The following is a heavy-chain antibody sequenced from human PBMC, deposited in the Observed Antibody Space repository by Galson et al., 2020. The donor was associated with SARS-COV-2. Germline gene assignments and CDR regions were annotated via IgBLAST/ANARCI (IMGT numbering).Heavy chain of an antibody. D-gene: IGHD2-21*02. V-gene: IGHV4-38-2*01. CDR1: GYSVSTTNY. J-gene: IGHJ2*01. Sequence: SATLSLTCAVSGYSVSTTNYWGWVRLAPGQGLEWIGSIYPNGRTYYNPSLESRVTISVDTSRNQFSLTLASVTAADTAFYYCARQGVNMIVLVTVPGWFFDLWGRGTLVTVSS. CDR3: ARQGVNMIVLVTVPGWFFDL. CDR2: IYPNGRT.